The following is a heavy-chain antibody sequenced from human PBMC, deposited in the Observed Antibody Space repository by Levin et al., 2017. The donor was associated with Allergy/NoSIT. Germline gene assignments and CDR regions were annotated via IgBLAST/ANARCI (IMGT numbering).Heavy chain of an antibody. V-gene: IGHV4-61*01. CDR3: AREVGYYDSSGYYTDY. CDR1: GGSVSSGSYY. Sequence: SQTLSLTCTVSGGSVSSGSYYWSWIRQPPGKGLEWIGYIYYSGSTNYNPSLKSRVTISVDTSKNQFSLKLSSVTAADTAVYYCAREVGYYDSSGYYTDYWGQGTLVTVSS. J-gene: IGHJ4*02. CDR2: IYYSGST. D-gene: IGHD3-22*01.